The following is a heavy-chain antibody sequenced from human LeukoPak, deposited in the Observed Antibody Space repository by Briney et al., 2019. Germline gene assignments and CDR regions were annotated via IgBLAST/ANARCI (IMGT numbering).Heavy chain of an antibody. V-gene: IGHV3-48*03. D-gene: IGHD4-17*01. CDR2: ISSRGTTT. CDR3: VRDRGTATVRSFDI. CDR1: GITFSNYE. J-gene: IGHJ3*02. Sequence: GGSLRLSCAASGITFSNYEMNWVRQAPGKGLEWVSYISSRGTTTHYADSVKGRFIISRDNAENSLYLQMNSLRVEDTALYHCVRDRGTATVRSFDIWGQGTMVAVSS.